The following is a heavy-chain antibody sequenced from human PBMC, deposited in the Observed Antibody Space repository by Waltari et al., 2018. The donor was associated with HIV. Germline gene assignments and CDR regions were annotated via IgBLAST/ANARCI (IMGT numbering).Heavy chain of an antibody. CDR2: VYSGGTP. D-gene: IGHD6-19*01. J-gene: IGHJ4*02. CDR1: GDSISSRTYY. Sequence: QLQLQESGPGLVQPSETLSLTCTVPGDSISSRTYYWGWIRQPPGKGLEWIGSVYSGGTPYYSPSLKRRVVISVDTSKNHFSLRLSSVTAADTAVYFCASSGSSTLDNWGQGTLVCVSS. CDR3: ASSGSSTLDN. V-gene: IGHV4-39*02.